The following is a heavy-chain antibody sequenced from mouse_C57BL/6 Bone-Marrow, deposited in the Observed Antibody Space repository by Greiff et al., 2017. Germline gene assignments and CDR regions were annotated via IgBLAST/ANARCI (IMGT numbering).Heavy chain of an antibody. J-gene: IGHJ2*01. CDR1: GYTFTSYW. V-gene: IGHV1-64*01. CDR2: IHPNSGST. CDR3: ARSRYYGSSPYYFDY. D-gene: IGHD1-1*01. Sequence: VQLQQPGAELVKPGASVKLSCKASGYTFTSYWMHWVKQRPGQGLEWIGMIHPNSGSTNYNEKFKSKATLTVDKSSSTAYMQLSSLTSEDSAVYYCARSRYYGSSPYYFDYWGQGTTLTVSS.